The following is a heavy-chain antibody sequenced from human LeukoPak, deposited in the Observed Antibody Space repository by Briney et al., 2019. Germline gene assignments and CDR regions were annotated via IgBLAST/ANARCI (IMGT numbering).Heavy chain of an antibody. CDR2: INHSGST. CDR3: ARRARVKDY. D-gene: IGHD5-12*01. V-gene: IGHV4-34*01. CDR1: GGSFSGYY. Sequence: SETLSLTCAVYGGSFSGYYWSWIRQPPGKGLEWIGEINHSGSTNYNPSLKSRVTISVDTSKNQFSLKLSSVTAADTAVYYCARRARVKDYWGQGTLVTVSS. J-gene: IGHJ4*02.